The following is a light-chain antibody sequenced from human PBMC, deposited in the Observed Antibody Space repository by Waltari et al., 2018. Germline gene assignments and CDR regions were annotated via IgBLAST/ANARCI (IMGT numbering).Light chain of an antibody. Sequence: DIVMTQSPDSLAVSLGERATINCKSSQTVLCSSDNNNYLAWYQQKLGQPPKLLIYWASTRASGVPDRFSGSGSGTDFTLTISSLQAEDVAVYYCQQYYDTPRTFGQGTRVEIK. J-gene: IGKJ1*01. CDR1: QTVLCSSDNNNY. CDR2: WAS. V-gene: IGKV4-1*01. CDR3: QQYYDTPRT.